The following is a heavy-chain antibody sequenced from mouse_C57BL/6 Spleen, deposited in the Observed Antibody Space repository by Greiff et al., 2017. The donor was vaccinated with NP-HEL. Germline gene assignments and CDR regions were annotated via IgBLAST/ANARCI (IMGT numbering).Heavy chain of an antibody. D-gene: IGHD2-5*01. CDR2: IYPGSGNT. J-gene: IGHJ3*01. Sequence: VQLQESGAELVRPGASVKLSCKASGYTFTDYYINWVKQRPGQGLEWIARIYPGSGNTYYNEKFKGKATLTAEKSSSTAYMQLSSLTSEDSAVYFCAIAYYSNYWFAYWGQGTLVTVSA. CDR3: AIAYYSNYWFAY. CDR1: GYTFTDYY. V-gene: IGHV1-76*01.